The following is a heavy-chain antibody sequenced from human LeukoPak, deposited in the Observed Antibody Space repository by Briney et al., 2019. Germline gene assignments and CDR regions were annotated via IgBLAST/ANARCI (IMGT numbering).Heavy chain of an antibody. CDR1: GFTFSSYS. D-gene: IGHD2-21*02. CDR2: IRSSSRTI. V-gene: IGHV3-48*01. Sequence: GGSLRLSCAASGFTFSSYSMNWVRQAPGKGLEWVSYIRSSSRTIYYADSVKGRFTISRDNAKNSLFLQMNSLRAEDTALYYCARVSVTAAHFDYWGQGTLVTVSS. J-gene: IGHJ4*02. CDR3: ARVSVTAAHFDY.